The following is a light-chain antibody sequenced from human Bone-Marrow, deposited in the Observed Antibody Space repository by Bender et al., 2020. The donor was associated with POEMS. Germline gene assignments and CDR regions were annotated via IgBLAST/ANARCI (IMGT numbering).Light chain of an antibody. CDR2: GYN. V-gene: IGLV1-40*01. J-gene: IGLJ3*02. CDR1: SSNTGSGYD. CDR3: QSYDNSLGGWV. Sequence: QSVLTQPHSVSGAPGQRVTISCTGSSSNTGSGYDINWYQHLPGTAPKLLIYGYNNRPSGVPDRFPGSKSGTSASLAITGLQAEDEGDYYCQSYDNSLGGWVFGGGTKLTVL.